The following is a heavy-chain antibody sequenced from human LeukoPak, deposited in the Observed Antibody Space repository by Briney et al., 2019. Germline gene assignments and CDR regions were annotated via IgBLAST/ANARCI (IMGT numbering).Heavy chain of an antibody. V-gene: IGHV3-20*04. Sequence: GGSLRLSCAASGFAFDDYGMSWVRQAPGKGLEWVSGISWNGGSTGYADSVKGRFTISRDNAKNSLYLQMNSLRAEDTALYYCARVPHPTVVPAAMRDYYYYYYMDVWGKGTTVTVSS. D-gene: IGHD2-2*01. J-gene: IGHJ6*03. CDR2: ISWNGGST. CDR3: ARVPHPTVVPAAMRDYYYYYYMDV. CDR1: GFAFDDYG.